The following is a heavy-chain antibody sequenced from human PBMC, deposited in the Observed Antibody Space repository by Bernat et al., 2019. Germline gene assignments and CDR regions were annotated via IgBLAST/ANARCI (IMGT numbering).Heavy chain of an antibody. V-gene: IGHV3-30-3*01. CDR3: ARGEDGDYVDAFDI. D-gene: IGHD4-17*01. J-gene: IGHJ3*02. Sequence: QVQLVESGGGVVQPGRSMRLSCAASGFTFSSYAMHWVRQAPGKGLEWVAVISYDGSNKYYADSVKGRFTISRDNSKNTLYLQMNSLRAEDTAVYYCARGEDGDYVDAFDIWGQGTTVTVSS. CDR2: ISYDGSNK. CDR1: GFTFSSYA.